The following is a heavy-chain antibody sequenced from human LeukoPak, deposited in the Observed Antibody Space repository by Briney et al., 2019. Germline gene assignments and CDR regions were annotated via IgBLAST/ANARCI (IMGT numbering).Heavy chain of an antibody. V-gene: IGHV3-23*01. CDR1: GFTLSSYA. D-gene: IGHD6-19*01. CDR2: ISGSGGST. J-gene: IGHJ4*02. Sequence: GGSLRLSCAASGFTLSSYAMSWVRQAPGKGLEWVSAISGSGGSTYYADSVKGRFTISRDNSKNTLYLQMNSLRAEDTAVYYCANGQWLADYYFDYWGQGTLVTLSS. CDR3: ANGQWLADYYFDY.